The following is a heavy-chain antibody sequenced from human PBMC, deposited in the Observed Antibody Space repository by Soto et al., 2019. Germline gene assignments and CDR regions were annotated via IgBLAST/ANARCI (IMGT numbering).Heavy chain of an antibody. CDR3: AHKGPEDWPLDY. Sequence: QITLKESGPTLVRPTQTLTLTCAFSGFSLSTSGVGVGWIRQPPGKALEWLAVIYWDDSKHYSPSLGSRLTITNDTSNNQVVLTMTNMDPMDTGTYYCAHKGPEDWPLDYWGQGTLVTVSS. J-gene: IGHJ4*02. CDR1: GFSLSTSGVG. V-gene: IGHV2-5*02. D-gene: IGHD3-9*01. CDR2: IYWDDSK.